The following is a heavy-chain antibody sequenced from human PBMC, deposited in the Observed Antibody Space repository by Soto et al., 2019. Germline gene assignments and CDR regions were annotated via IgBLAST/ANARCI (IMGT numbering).Heavy chain of an antibody. J-gene: IGHJ4*02. CDR3: ARHKRDLRFLEWSYYFDY. D-gene: IGHD3-3*01. CDR2: ISSSSSYI. CDR1: GFTFSSYS. V-gene: IGHV3-21*01. Sequence: PGGSLRLSCAASGFTFSSYSMNWVRQAPGKGLEWVSSISSSSSYIYYADSVKGRFTISRDNSKNTLYLQMNSLRAEDTAVYYCARHKRDLRFLEWSYYFDYWGQGTLVTVSS.